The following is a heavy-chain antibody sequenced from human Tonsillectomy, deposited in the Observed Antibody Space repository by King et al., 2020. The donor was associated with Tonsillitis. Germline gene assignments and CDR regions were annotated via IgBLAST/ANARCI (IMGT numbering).Heavy chain of an antibody. J-gene: IGHJ4*02. CDR3: ARNRATLIAYYFDY. Sequence: VQLVQSGAEVKVPGASVKVSCKASGYPFSTFGTNWVRQAPGQGLEWMGWISTYNGNTNYPQKLQGRVTMTTDTSTSTAYMELRSLRSDDPAVYYCARNRATLIAYYFDYWGQGTLVTVSP. CDR2: ISTYNGNT. CDR1: GYPFSTFG. D-gene: IGHD3-22*01. V-gene: IGHV1-18*01.